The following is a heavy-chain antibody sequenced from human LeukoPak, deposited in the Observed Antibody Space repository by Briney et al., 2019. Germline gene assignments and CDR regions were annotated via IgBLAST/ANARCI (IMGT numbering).Heavy chain of an antibody. CDR3: ARATTMISTFDY. V-gene: IGHV4-4*02. Sequence: PSETLSLTCAVSGGSISSSNWWSWVRQPPGKGLEWIGEIYHSGSTNYNPSLKSRVTISVDKSKNQFSLKLSSVAAADTAVYYCARATTMISTFDYWGQGTLVTVSS. D-gene: IGHD3-22*01. CDR1: GGSISSSNW. CDR2: IYHSGST. J-gene: IGHJ4*02.